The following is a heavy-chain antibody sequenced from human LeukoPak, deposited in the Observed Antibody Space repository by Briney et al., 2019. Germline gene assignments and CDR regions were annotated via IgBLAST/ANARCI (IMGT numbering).Heavy chain of an antibody. Sequence: SETLSLTCTVSGGSISSYYWTWIRQPPGKGLEWIGYIYTSGSTNYNPSLKSRVTMSVDTSKNQFSLKLSSVTAADTAVYYCAGRSVGTMYYDFWGLGTLVTVSS. CDR1: GGSISSYY. D-gene: IGHD1-26*01. J-gene: IGHJ4*02. CDR3: AGRSVGTMYYDF. CDR2: IYTSGST. V-gene: IGHV4-4*09.